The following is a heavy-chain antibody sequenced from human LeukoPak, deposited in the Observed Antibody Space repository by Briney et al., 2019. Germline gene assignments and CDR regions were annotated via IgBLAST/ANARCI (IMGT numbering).Heavy chain of an antibody. CDR2: MNPNSGNT. V-gene: IGHV1-8*03. CDR3: ATTAGATIDSRFDY. Sequence: ASVKVSCTPSGYTFTSYAINWVRQATGQGLEWLGSMNPNSGNTGYAQKFQGRVTITADKSTSTAYMELSSLRSEDTAVYYCATTAGATIDSRFDYWGQGTLVTVSS. D-gene: IGHD5-12*01. J-gene: IGHJ4*02. CDR1: GYTFTSYA.